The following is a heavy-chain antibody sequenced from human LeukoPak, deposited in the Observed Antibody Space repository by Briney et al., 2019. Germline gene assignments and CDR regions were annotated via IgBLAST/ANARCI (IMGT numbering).Heavy chain of an antibody. J-gene: IGHJ4*02. CDR1: GGSISSTSYY. Sequence: PSGTLSLTCLVSGGSISSTSYYWGWLRQSPGRGLEWIGSFYYTGSIFDNRSLRSRVTISIDMSKNQFLLKLTSVTAADTAVYYCVSGTTVTGFAYWGQGTLVTVSS. CDR2: FYYTGSI. D-gene: IGHD4-17*01. V-gene: IGHV4-39*07. CDR3: VSGTTVTGFAY.